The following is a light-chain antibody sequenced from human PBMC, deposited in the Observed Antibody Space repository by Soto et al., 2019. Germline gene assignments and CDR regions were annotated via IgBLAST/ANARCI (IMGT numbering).Light chain of an antibody. J-gene: IGLJ1*01. V-gene: IGLV2-8*01. CDR2: EVN. CDR1: SSDVAGYNY. CDR3: SSYAGSSNV. Sequence: QSVLTQPPSASGSPGPSVAISCTGTSSDVAGYNYVSWYQQHPGKAPKLMMYEVNKRPSGVPDRFSGSKSGNTASLTVSGLQAEDEADYYCSSYAGSSNVFGTGTKLTVL.